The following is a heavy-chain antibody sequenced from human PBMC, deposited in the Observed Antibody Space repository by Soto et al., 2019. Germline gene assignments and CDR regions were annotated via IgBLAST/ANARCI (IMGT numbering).Heavy chain of an antibody. V-gene: IGHV3-23*03. D-gene: IGHD4-17*01. CDR2: IFPGGST. Sequence: GGSLRLSCAASGFTFSTYTMNWVRQAPGKGLEWVAGIFPGGSTYYANSVKGRFTISRDHSQSSVFLQMSSLRAEDTAVYYCARDSTVTTPFDYWGQGTLVTVSS. CDR1: GFTFSTYT. CDR3: ARDSTVTTPFDY. J-gene: IGHJ4*02.